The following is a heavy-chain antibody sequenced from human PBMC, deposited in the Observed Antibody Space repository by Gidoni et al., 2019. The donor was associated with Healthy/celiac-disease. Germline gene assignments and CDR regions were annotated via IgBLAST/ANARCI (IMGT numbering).Heavy chain of an antibody. CDR1: GFTVSSNS. Sequence: EVQTVESGGGLIQPGGSQRLLCGAHGFTVSSNSMSWVRQAPGTGLGWGSVIYSGGSTYYAYSVKGRFTISRDNSKNTLYLQMNSLRAEDTAVYYCARETYDSSGYWFDPWGQGTLVTVSS. CDR2: IYSGGST. V-gene: IGHV3-53*01. CDR3: ARETYDSSGYWFDP. D-gene: IGHD3-22*01. J-gene: IGHJ5*02.